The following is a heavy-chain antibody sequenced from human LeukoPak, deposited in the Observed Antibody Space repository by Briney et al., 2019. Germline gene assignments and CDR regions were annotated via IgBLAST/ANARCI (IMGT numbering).Heavy chain of an antibody. CDR1: GGSFSGYY. Sequence: PSETLSLTCAVYGGSFSGYYWSWVRQAPGKGLEWVANIKQDGSEKYYVDSVKGRLTISRDNAKNSLYLQMNSLRGEDTAVYYCARTGTTDYWGQGTLVTVSS. V-gene: IGHV3-7*01. CDR2: IKQDGSEK. CDR3: ARTGTTDY. D-gene: IGHD1-1*01. J-gene: IGHJ4*02.